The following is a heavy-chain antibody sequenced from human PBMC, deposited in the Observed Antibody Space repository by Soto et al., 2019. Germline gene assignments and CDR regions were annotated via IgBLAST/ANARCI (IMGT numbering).Heavy chain of an antibody. CDR2: IYYSGST. CDR3: ATFLMRGANYFDY. D-gene: IGHD1-26*01. CDR1: GGSISSSSYY. V-gene: IGHV4-39*01. Sequence: SETLSLTCTVSGGSISSSSYYWGWIRQPPGKGLEWIGSIYYSGSTYYNPSLKSRVTISVDTSKNQFSLKLSSVTAADTAVYNCATFLMRGANYFDYWGQGTLVTVSS. J-gene: IGHJ4*02.